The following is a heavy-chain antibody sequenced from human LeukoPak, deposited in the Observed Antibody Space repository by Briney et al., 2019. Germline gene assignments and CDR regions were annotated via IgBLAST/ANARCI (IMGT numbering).Heavy chain of an antibody. CDR2: ISSSGGST. CDR3: AKDSIYSRGSGWYRDAFDI. V-gene: IGHV3-23*01. CDR1: GFTFSSYA. J-gene: IGHJ3*02. D-gene: IGHD6-19*01. Sequence: PGGSLRLSCAASGFTFSSYAMSWVRQAPGKGLEWVSAISSSGGSTYYADSVKGRFTVSRDNSKNTLYLQMNSLRAEDTAVYYCAKDSIYSRGSGWYRDAFDIWDQGTMVTVSS.